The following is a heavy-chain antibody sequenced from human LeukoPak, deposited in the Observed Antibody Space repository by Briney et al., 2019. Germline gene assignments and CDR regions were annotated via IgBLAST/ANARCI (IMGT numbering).Heavy chain of an antibody. CDR1: GFTFSSYA. D-gene: IGHD1-26*01. Sequence: GGSLRLSCAASGFTFSSYAMHWVRQAPGKGLEWVAVISYDGSNKYYADSVKGRFTISRDNSKNTLYLQMNSLRAEDTAVYYCAREPASGSYDYWGQGTLVTVSS. V-gene: IGHV3-30-3*01. CDR3: AREPASGSYDY. J-gene: IGHJ4*02. CDR2: ISYDGSNK.